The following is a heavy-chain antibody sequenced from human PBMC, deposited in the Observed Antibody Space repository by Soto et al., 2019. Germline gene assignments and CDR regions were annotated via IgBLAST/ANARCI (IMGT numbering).Heavy chain of an antibody. CDR3: ARGAKTIFGVVIQRGSGMAV. J-gene: IGHJ6*02. V-gene: IGHV3-30-3*01. CDR1: GFTFSSYA. D-gene: IGHD3-3*01. Sequence: GGSLRLSCAASGFTFSSYAMHWVRQAPGKGLEWVAVISYDGSNKYYADSVKGRFTISRDNSKNTLYLQMNSLRAEDTAVYYCARGAKTIFGVVIQRGSGMAVWGQGTTVTVSS. CDR2: ISYDGSNK.